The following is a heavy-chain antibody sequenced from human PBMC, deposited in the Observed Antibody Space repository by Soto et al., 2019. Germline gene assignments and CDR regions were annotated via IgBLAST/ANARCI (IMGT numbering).Heavy chain of an antibody. D-gene: IGHD3-22*01. J-gene: IGHJ5*02. Sequence: SETLSLTCTVSGGSISSGGYYWSWIRQHPGKGLEWIGYIYYSGSTYYNPSLKSRVTISVDTSKNQFSLKLSSVTAADTAVYYCARDRHYYDSSGYYQGFDPWGQGTLVTVSS. V-gene: IGHV4-31*03. CDR2: IYYSGST. CDR1: GGSISSGGYY. CDR3: ARDRHYYDSSGYYQGFDP.